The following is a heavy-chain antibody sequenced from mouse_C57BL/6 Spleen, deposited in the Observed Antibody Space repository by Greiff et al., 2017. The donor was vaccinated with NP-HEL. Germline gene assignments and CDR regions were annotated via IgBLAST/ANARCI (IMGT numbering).Heavy chain of an antibody. Sequence: VQLQQSGPELVKPGASVKISCKASGYSFTGYYMNWVKQSPEKSLEWIGEINPSTGGTTYNQKFKAKATLTVDKSSSTAYMQLKSLTSEDSAVYYCASRNWDGWAMDYWGQGTSVTVSS. CDR3: ASRNWDGWAMDY. V-gene: IGHV1-42*01. CDR2: INPSTGGT. J-gene: IGHJ4*01. D-gene: IGHD4-1*01. CDR1: GYSFTGYY.